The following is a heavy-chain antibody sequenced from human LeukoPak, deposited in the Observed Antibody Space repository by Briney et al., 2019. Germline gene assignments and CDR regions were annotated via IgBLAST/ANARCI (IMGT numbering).Heavy chain of an antibody. CDR1: GFTFSTYW. CDR3: AKDDFYNNYFDY. CDR2: ISGTGIST. D-gene: IGHD3/OR15-3a*01. Sequence: GGSLRLSCAPSGFTFSTYWMSWVRQAPGKGLEWVSSISGTGISTYYADSLKGRFTISRDNSKNTLYLQMNSLRAEDTAVYYCAKDDFYNNYFDYWGLGTLVTVSS. V-gene: IGHV3-23*01. J-gene: IGHJ4*02.